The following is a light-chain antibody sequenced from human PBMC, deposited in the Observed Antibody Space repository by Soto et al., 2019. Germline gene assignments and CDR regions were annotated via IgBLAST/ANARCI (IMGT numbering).Light chain of an antibody. Sequence: IVMSQKTNTLSVSPGERATLSCRASQSVNSNLAWYQQKPGQSPRLLIYGASSRATGIPVRFSGSWSGTEFTLTVSSAQSEYLAVRYCEQDDLGPFSAFGQGTRLEIK. CDR3: EQDDLGPFSA. J-gene: IGKJ5*01. CDR2: GAS. CDR1: QSVNSN. V-gene: IGKV3-15*01.